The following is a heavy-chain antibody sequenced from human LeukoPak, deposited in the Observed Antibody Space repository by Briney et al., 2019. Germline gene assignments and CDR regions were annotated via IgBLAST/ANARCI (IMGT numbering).Heavy chain of an antibody. CDR3: ARVGGYGIYYYYYYMDV. Sequence: PSETLSLTCTVSGGSISSYYWSWIRQPPGKGLEWIGYIYYSGSTNYNPSLKSRVTISVDTSKNQFSLKLSSVTAADTAVYYCARVGGYGIYYYYYYMDVWGKGTTVTISS. CDR1: GGSISSYY. V-gene: IGHV4-59*01. J-gene: IGHJ6*03. D-gene: IGHD6-25*01. CDR2: IYYSGST.